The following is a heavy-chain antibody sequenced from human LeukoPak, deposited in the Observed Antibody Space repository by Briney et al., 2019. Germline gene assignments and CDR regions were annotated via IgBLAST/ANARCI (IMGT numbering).Heavy chain of an antibody. V-gene: IGHV3-66*01. CDR1: GFTVTTNY. Sequence: GGSLRLSCAASGFTVTTNYMTGVPQAPGKVLECVSVLYSGGSTYYAASVKGRFTISRDTSKNALYLEMNSLRAEDTAVYYCATARAAYGGTYYFDYWGQGTLVTVSS. J-gene: IGHJ4*02. CDR3: ATARAAYGGTYYFDY. D-gene: IGHD4-23*01. CDR2: LYSGGST.